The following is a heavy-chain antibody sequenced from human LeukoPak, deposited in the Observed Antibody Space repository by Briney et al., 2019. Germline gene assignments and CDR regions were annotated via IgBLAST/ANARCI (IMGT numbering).Heavy chain of an antibody. CDR1: EFSVGSNY. D-gene: IGHD2-21*02. CDR2: IYSGGST. CDR3: AKDYPPVVTAENWFDP. Sequence: GGSLGLSCAASEFSVGSNYMTWVRQAPGKGLEWVSLIYSGGSTYYADSVKGRFTISRDNSKNTLYLQMNSLRAEDTAVYYCAKDYPPVVTAENWFDPWGQGTLVTVSS. V-gene: IGHV3-66*01. J-gene: IGHJ5*02.